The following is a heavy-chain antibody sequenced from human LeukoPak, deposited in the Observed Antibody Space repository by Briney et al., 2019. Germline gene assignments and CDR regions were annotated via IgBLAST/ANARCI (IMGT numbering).Heavy chain of an antibody. CDR3: ARGGPYDSSGYYPYYFDY. V-gene: IGHV4-34*01. D-gene: IGHD3-22*01. Sequence: PSETLSLTCAVYGGSFSAYYWTWIRQPPGKGLERIGEINHSGSTHYHPSLKSRVTISVDTSKHQFSLNLSSVSAADSAVYYCARGGPYDSSGYYPYYFDYWGQGTLVTVSS. J-gene: IGHJ4*02. CDR2: INHSGST. CDR1: GGSFSAYY.